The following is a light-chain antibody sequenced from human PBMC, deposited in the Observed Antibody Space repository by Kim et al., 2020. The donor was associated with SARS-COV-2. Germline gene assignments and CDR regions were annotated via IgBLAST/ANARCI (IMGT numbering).Light chain of an antibody. CDR1: QSISSY. CDR2: AAS. V-gene: IGKV1-39*01. J-gene: IGKJ1*01. Sequence: ASVGVRVTITCRASQSISSYLNWYQQKPGKAPKLLIYAASSLQSGVPSRFSGSGSGTDFTLTSSSLQPEDFATYYCQQSYSTPWTFGQGTKVDIK. CDR3: QQSYSTPWT.